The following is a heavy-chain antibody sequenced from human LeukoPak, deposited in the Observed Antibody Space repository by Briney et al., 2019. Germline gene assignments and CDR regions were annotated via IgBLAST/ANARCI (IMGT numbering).Heavy chain of an antibody. Sequence: SETLSLTCAVSTDSFGSHYWSWIRQPPGKGLEWLGYISYIGSTNYNPSPKSRVTISIDTYKNQFSLKLKSVTAADTAVYFCARDLITVTKGFDIWGQGTMVSVSS. CDR1: TDSFGSHY. D-gene: IGHD4-17*01. V-gene: IGHV4-59*11. J-gene: IGHJ3*02. CDR2: ISYIGST. CDR3: ARDLITVTKGFDI.